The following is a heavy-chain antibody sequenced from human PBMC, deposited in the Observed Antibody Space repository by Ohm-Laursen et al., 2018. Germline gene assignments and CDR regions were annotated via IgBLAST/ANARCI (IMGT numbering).Heavy chain of an antibody. V-gene: IGHV3-21*04. J-gene: IGHJ6*02. D-gene: IGHD1-26*01. CDR2: ISSSSSYI. Sequence: SLRLSCTASGFTFSSYSMNWVRQAPGKGLEWVSSISSSSSYIYYADSVKGRFTISRDNAKNSLYLQMNSLRAEDTALYYCAKGIRVGAYYYGMDVWGQGTTVTVSS. CDR1: GFTFSSYS. CDR3: AKGIRVGAYYYGMDV.